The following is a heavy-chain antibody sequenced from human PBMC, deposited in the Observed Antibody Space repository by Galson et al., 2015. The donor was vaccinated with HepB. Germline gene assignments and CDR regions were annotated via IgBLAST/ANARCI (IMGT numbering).Heavy chain of an antibody. D-gene: IGHD3-22*01. Sequence: SLRLSCATSGFIFRNYGMHRVRQAPGKGLEWVAVIWYDGRDQKYADSVRGRFTISRDNSRNTLYLQMSSLRVEDTALYYCAKLDSSGCSWGQGTLVTVSS. CDR3: AKLDSSGCS. J-gene: IGHJ4*02. CDR2: IWYDGRDQ. CDR1: GFIFRNYG. V-gene: IGHV3-33*06.